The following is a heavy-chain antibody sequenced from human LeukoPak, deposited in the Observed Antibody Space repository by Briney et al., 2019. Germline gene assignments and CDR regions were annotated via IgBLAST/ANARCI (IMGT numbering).Heavy chain of an antibody. CDR2: LNTDGSST. V-gene: IGHV3-74*01. J-gene: IGHJ4*02. CDR1: GFTFRSYW. D-gene: IGHD2-2*01. Sequence: GGSLRLSCAASGFTFRSYWMHWVRQVPGKGLVWVSRLNTDGSSTTYADSVKGRFTISRDNAKNTLYMQMNSLRAEDSAVYYCARDTSSAFDYWGQGTLVTVAP. CDR3: ARDTSSAFDY.